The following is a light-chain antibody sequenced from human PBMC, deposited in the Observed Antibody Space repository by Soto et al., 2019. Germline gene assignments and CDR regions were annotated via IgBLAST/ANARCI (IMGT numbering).Light chain of an antibody. J-gene: IGKJ2*01. CDR3: MQSLQLPGT. CDR2: EVS. V-gene: IGKV2D-29*01. Sequence: DIVMTQTPLSLSVTPGQPGSISCKSSQSVLHSDGKTYLYWYLQKSGQPPQLLIYEVSKRFSGVPDMFSGSGSGTDFTLKISRVEADDVGVYYCMQSLQLPGTFGQGNKLEIK. CDR1: QSVLHSDGKTY.